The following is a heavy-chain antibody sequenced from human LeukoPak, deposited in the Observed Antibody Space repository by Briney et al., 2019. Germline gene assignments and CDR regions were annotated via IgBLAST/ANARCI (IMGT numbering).Heavy chain of an antibody. Sequence: KPSETLSLTCSVSGGSISSYYWSWIRQPPGKGLEWIGSIYYSGSTNYNPSLKSRVTISVDTSKNQFSLKLSSVIAADTAVHYCARGDIVVVPAAMGPVYYYYGMDVWGQGTTVTVSS. CDR3: ARGDIVVVPAAMGPVYYYYGMDV. CDR1: GGSISSYY. V-gene: IGHV4-59*01. D-gene: IGHD2-2*01. J-gene: IGHJ6*02. CDR2: IYYSGST.